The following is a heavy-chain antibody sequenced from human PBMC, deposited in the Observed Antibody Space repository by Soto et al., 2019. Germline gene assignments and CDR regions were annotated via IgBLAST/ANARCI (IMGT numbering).Heavy chain of an antibody. Sequence: QVQLQESGPGQVKPSETLSLTCTVSGDSVSSGNYYWSWIRQPPGKGLEWIGYIYYSGTTNYNPSLKSRVTMSVDTSKNQFSLKLSSVTAADTAVYYCATYRRYSGTYYLDYWGQGTLVTVSS. V-gene: IGHV4-61*01. J-gene: IGHJ4*02. CDR2: IYYSGTT. D-gene: IGHD1-26*01. CDR3: ATYRRYSGTYYLDY. CDR1: GDSVSSGNYY.